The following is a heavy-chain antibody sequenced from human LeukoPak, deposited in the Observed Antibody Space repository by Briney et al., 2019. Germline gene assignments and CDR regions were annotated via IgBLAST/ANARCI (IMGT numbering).Heavy chain of an antibody. Sequence: WASVKVSCKASGYTFTDYYVHWVRQAPGQGLEWMGWINTNSGATNYAQKFQGRVTMTRDTSISTGYMELNSLRSDDTALYYCTTPQPGAFEIWGQGTMVTVSS. D-gene: IGHD2-2*01. CDR3: TTPQPGAFEI. CDR1: GYTFTDYY. CDR2: INTNSGAT. J-gene: IGHJ3*02. V-gene: IGHV1-2*02.